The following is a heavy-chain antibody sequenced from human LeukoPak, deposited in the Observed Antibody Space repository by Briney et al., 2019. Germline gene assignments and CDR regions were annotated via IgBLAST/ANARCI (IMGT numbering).Heavy chain of an antibody. J-gene: IGHJ5*02. D-gene: IGHD3-3*01. CDR2: INHSGST. CDR3: ARYATIFGVVIGFDP. CDR1: GGSFSGYY. Sequence: PSETLSLTCAVYGGSFSGYYWSWIRQPPGKGLEWNGEINHSGSTNYNPSLKSRVTISVDTSKNQFSLKLSSVTAADTAVYYCARYATIFGVVIGFDPWGQGTLVTVSS. V-gene: IGHV4-34*01.